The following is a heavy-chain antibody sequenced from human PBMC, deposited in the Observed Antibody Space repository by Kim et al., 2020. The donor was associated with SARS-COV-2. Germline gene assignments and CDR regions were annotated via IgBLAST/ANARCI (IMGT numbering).Heavy chain of an antibody. Sequence: GGSLRLSCAASGFTFSTYAITWVRQAPGKGLEWVSSISASGGSTYYADSVKGRFTISRDNSKNTLHLQMNSLRVEDTAVYYCAKGYIALGGYWGQGTLVTVSS. CDR3: AKGYIALGGY. CDR2: ISASGGST. V-gene: IGHV3-23*01. J-gene: IGHJ4*02. CDR1: GFTFSTYA. D-gene: IGHD5-12*01.